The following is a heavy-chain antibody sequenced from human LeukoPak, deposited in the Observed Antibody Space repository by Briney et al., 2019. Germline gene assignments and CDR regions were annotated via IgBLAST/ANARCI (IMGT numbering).Heavy chain of an antibody. Sequence: SSVKVSCKASGYTFTGYDMHWGRQPPGQGLGLVGRMNPNSGGTSYAQKFHGRVNMTRDPSISTAYMELSRLRSDDTAVYYCARGKDYGSGSDYNEYVFDFWGQGTMVTVSS. CDR1: GYTFTGYD. J-gene: IGHJ3*01. D-gene: IGHD3-10*01. CDR2: MNPNSGGT. V-gene: IGHV1-2*02. CDR3: ARGKDYGSGSDYNEYVFDF.